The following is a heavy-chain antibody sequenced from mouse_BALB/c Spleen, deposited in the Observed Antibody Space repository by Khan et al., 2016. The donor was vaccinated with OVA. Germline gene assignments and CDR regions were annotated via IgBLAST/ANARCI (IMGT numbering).Heavy chain of an antibody. V-gene: IGHV1-77*01. CDR1: GYTFTDYY. J-gene: IGHJ3*01. D-gene: IGHD1-2*01. CDR3: ARRNYFGYTFAY. CDR2: ISPGSGDT. Sequence: QVQLQQSGAELARPGASVKLSCKASGYTFTDYYINWVKQRTGQGLEWIGEISPGSGDTYYNEKFKGKATLTADKSSSTVSMQLSSLTAEASAVYVCARRNYFGYTFAYWGQGTLVTVSA.